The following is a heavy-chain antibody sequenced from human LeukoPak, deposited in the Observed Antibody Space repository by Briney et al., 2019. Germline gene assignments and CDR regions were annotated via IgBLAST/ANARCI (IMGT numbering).Heavy chain of an antibody. D-gene: IGHD3-16*01. CDR1: GFTFSSYW. CDR3: ARLMYDYVWGTYPLNY. J-gene: IGHJ4*02. Sequence: GGSLRLSCAASGFTFSSYWMTWVRQAPGKGLEWVANIKQDESEKYYVDSVRGRFTISRDNAKNSLYLQMNSLRAEDTAVYYCARLMYDYVWGTYPLNYWGQGTLVTVSS. CDR2: IKQDESEK. V-gene: IGHV3-7*05.